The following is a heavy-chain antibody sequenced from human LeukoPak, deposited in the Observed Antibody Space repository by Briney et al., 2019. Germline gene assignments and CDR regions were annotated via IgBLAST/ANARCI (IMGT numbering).Heavy chain of an antibody. Sequence: ASVKVSCKASGYTFTSYGISWVRQAPGQGLEWMEWISAYNGNTNYAQKLQGRVTMTTDTSTSTAYMELRSLRSDDTAVYYCARARDYYDSSGYYHTYYFDYWGQGTLVTVSS. CDR3: ARARDYYDSSGYYHTYYFDY. V-gene: IGHV1-18*01. J-gene: IGHJ4*02. CDR1: GYTFTSYG. CDR2: ISAYNGNT. D-gene: IGHD3-22*01.